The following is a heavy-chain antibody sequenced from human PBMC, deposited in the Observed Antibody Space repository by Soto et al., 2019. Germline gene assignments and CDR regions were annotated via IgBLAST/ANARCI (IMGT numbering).Heavy chain of an antibody. J-gene: IGHJ3*02. CDR3: ASAIAARGYDAFDI. Sequence: GESLKISCKGSGYSFTSYWISWVRQMPGKGLEWMGRIDPSDSYTNYSPSFQGHVTISADRSISTAYLQWSSLKASDTAMYYCASAIAARGYDAFDIWGQGTMVTVSS. V-gene: IGHV5-10-1*01. CDR2: IDPSDSYT. D-gene: IGHD6-6*01. CDR1: GYSFTSYW.